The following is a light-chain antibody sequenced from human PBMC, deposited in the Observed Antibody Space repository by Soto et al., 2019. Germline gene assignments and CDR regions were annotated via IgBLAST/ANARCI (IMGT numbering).Light chain of an antibody. Sequence: QSVLTQPPSTSATPGQRVTISCSGSSSNVGINTVSWYQQVPGTAPRLLIYTNDQRPSGVPGRFSGSKSGTSASLAIGGLQSADEADYYCAAWDDSLSGLVFGGGTKLTVL. V-gene: IGLV1-44*01. CDR2: TND. CDR1: SSNVGINT. J-gene: IGLJ3*02. CDR3: AAWDDSLSGLV.